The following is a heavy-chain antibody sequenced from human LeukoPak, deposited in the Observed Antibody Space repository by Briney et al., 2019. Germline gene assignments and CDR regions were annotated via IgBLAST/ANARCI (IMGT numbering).Heavy chain of an antibody. CDR2: IYHSGST. J-gene: IGHJ4*02. V-gene: IGHV4-30-2*01. CDR1: GGSISSGGYY. CDR3: ARTLGYLDY. Sequence: SETLSLTCTVSGGSISSGGYYWSWIRQPPGKGLEWIGYIYHSGSTYCNPSLKSRVTISVDRSKNQFSLKLSSVTAADTAVYYCARTLGYLDYWGQGTLVTVSS. D-gene: IGHD2-15*01.